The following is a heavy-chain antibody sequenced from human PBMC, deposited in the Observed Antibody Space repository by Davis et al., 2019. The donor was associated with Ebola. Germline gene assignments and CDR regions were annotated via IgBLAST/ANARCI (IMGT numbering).Heavy chain of an antibody. J-gene: IGHJ4*02. CDR1: GFTFSSYG. CDR2: ISYDGSNK. CDR3: ARTVTFDY. D-gene: IGHD4-17*01. V-gene: IGHV3-30*03. Sequence: GESLKISCAASGFTFSSYGMHWVRQAPGKGLEWVAVISYDGSNKYYADSVKGRVTISRDNSKNTLYLQMNSLRAEDTAVYYCARTVTFDYRGQGTLVTVSS.